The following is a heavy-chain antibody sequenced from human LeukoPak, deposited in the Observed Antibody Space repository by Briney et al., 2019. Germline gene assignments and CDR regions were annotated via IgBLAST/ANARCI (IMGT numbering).Heavy chain of an antibody. CDR2: IIDTGST. Sequence: PGGSLRLSCAASGFIFSGYSMNWIRQPPGKGLEWIGEIIDTGSTKYNSSLKSRVTISVDTSKNEFSLNLTSVTAADTAIYYCARGLASGYPPIPFDYWGQGTLVTVSS. D-gene: IGHD3-3*01. CDR3: ARGLASGYPPIPFDY. CDR1: GFIFSGYS. J-gene: IGHJ4*02. V-gene: IGHV4-34*12.